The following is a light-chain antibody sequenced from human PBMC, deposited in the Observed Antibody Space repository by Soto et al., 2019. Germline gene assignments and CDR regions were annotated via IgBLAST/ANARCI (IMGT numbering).Light chain of an antibody. CDR1: SSDVGAYNY. J-gene: IGLJ2*01. CDR2: DVS. Sequence: QSALTQPPSASGSPGQSVTISCTGTSSDVGAYNYVSRYQQYTGKAPKLMIYDVSKRPSGVPDRFSGSKSGNTASLTVSGLRAEDEAVYYCSSYGGGDTFHVIFGGGTKLTVL. CDR3: SSYGGGDTFHVI. V-gene: IGLV2-8*01.